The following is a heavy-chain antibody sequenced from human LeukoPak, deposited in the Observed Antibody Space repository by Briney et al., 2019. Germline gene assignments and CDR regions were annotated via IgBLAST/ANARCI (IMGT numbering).Heavy chain of an antibody. CDR2: INHSGST. J-gene: IGHJ4*02. V-gene: IGHV4-34*01. Sequence: PSETLSLTCAVYGGSFSGYYWSWIRQPPGKGLEWIGEINHSGSTNCNPSLKSRVTISVDTSKNQFSLKLSSVTAADTAVYYCAREGRAAGIVATTHFDYWGQGTLVTVSS. CDR1: GGSFSGYY. CDR3: AREGRAAGIVATTHFDY. D-gene: IGHD5-12*01.